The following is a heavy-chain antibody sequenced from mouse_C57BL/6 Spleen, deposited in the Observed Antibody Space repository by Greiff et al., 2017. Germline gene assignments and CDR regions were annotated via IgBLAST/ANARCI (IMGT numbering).Heavy chain of an antibody. J-gene: IGHJ4*01. CDR2: ISSGGSYT. D-gene: IGHD2-3*01. CDR1: GFTFSSYG. CDR3: ARDDGYSYYYAMDY. V-gene: IGHV5-6*01. Sequence: EVKLVESGGDLVKPGGSLKLSCAASGFTFSSYGMSWVRQTPDKRLEWVATISSGGSYTYYPASVQGRFTISRDNAKNTLYLLMSSLKSEDTAMYYCARDDGYSYYYAMDYWGQGTSVTVSS.